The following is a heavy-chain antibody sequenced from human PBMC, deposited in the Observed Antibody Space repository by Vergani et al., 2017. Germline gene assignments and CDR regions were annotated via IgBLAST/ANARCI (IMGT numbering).Heavy chain of an antibody. CDR1: GGSISSSSYY. D-gene: IGHD2-2*01. J-gene: IGHJ5*02. V-gene: IGHV4-39*01. CDR2: IYYSGST. Sequence: QLQLQESGPGLVKPSETLSLTCTVSGGSISSSSYYWGWIRQPPGKGLEWIGSIYYSGSTYYNPSLKSRVTISVDTSKNQFSLKLSPVTAADTAVYYCARRVVVVPAARVSWFDPWGQGTLVTVSS. CDR3: ARRVVVVPAARVSWFDP.